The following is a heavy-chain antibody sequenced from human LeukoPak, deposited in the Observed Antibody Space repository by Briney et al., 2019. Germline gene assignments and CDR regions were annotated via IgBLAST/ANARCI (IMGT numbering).Heavy chain of an antibody. J-gene: IGHJ4*02. Sequence: ASVKVSCKASGYTFTSYDINWERLATGQGLEWMGWMNPNSGNTGYAQKFQGRVTITTDTSTSTAYMELRSLRSDDTAVYYCARVGYGSGIFLRDYWGQGTLVTVSS. CDR2: MNPNSGNT. CDR3: ARVGYGSGIFLRDY. D-gene: IGHD3-10*01. V-gene: IGHV1-8*03. CDR1: GYTFTSYD.